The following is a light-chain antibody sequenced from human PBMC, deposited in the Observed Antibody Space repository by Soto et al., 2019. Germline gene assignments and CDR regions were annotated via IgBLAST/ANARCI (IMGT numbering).Light chain of an antibody. J-gene: IGKJ1*01. CDR3: QQDYRSPRS. Sequence: DIVMTQSPDSLAVSLGERATINCKSSQSVLYSSNNKNYLAWYQQRPGQPPKLLIYWASTREPGVPDRFSGSGSGSAFSHAGSTPHAEDAGVYYCQQDYRSPRSFGHRSKV. V-gene: IGKV4-1*01. CDR1: QSVLYSSNNKNY. CDR2: WAS.